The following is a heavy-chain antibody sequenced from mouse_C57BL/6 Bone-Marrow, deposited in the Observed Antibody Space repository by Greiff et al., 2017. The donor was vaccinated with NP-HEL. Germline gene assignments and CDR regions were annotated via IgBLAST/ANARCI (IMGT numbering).Heavy chain of an antibody. CDR1: GFTFSSYG. Sequence: EVQRVESGGDLVKPGGSLKLSCAASGFTFSSYGMSWVRQTPDKRLEWVATISSGGSYTYYPDSVKGRFTISRDNAKNTLYLQMSSLKSEDTAMYYCARRATVVAWDWYFDVWGTGTTVTVSS. J-gene: IGHJ1*03. D-gene: IGHD1-1*01. V-gene: IGHV5-6*01. CDR3: ARRATVVAWDWYFDV. CDR2: ISSGGSYT.